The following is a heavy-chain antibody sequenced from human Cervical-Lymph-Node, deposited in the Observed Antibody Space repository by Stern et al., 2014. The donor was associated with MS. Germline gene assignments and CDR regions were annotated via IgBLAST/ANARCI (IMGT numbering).Heavy chain of an antibody. J-gene: IGHJ4*02. CDR3: ATGILGTTPLFAH. V-gene: IGHV1-58*01. CDR2: IVVGSGNT. D-gene: IGHD1-26*01. CDR1: GFTFNNSA. Sequence: QMQLVQSGPEVRKPGTSVKVSCTASGFTFNNSAVQWVRQARGQRLEWIGWIVVGSGNTIYAQQFKERVPISRDMSTKTPSIARSSLRSEDTAVYYCATGILGTTPLFAHWGRGSLVTVSS.